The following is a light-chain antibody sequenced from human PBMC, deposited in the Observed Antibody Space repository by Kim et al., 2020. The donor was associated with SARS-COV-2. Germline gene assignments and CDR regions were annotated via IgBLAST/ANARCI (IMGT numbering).Light chain of an antibody. V-gene: IGLV1-40*01. Sequence: QSVLTQPPSVSGAPGQRVTISCTGSSSNIGAGYDVHWYRQLPGTAPKLLIYVNNNRPSGVADRFSGSKSGSSASLAITGLQAEDEGDYYCQSYDNTLSGVLFGGGTKLTVL. CDR2: VNN. CDR1: SSNIGAGYD. J-gene: IGLJ2*01. CDR3: QSYDNTLSGVL.